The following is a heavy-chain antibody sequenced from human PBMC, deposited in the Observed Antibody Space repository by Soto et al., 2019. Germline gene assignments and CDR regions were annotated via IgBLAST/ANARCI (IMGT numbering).Heavy chain of an antibody. Sequence: PSETLSLTCTVSGGSIYRSGYYWGWIRQPPGRGLEWIGNIDYNGVTYSNPSLKSRVTISRDTSKNQFSLKLTSVTAADTARYYCGKVLVGATGHTDYDSWGQVPLVPVSS. J-gene: IGHJ4*02. CDR2: IDYNGVT. CDR1: GGSIYRSGYY. CDR3: GKVLVGATGHTDYDS. V-gene: IGHV4-39*01. D-gene: IGHD2-15*01.